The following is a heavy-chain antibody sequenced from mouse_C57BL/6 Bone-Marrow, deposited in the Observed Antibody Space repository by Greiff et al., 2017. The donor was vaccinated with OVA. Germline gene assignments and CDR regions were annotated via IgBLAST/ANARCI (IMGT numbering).Heavy chain of an antibody. V-gene: IGHV1-82*01. Sequence: QVQLQQSGPELVKPGASVKISCKASGYAFSSSWMNWVQQRPGKGLEWIGRIYPGDGDTNYNGKFKGKATLTADKSSSTAYMQLSSLTSEDSAVYICARDHYSSSPWFAYWGQGTLVTVSA. CDR1: GYAFSSSW. J-gene: IGHJ3*01. CDR3: ARDHYSSSPWFAY. D-gene: IGHD1-1*01. CDR2: IYPGDGDT.